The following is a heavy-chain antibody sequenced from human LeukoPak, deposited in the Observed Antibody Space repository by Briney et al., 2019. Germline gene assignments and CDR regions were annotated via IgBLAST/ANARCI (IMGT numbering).Heavy chain of an antibody. V-gene: IGHV1-2*02. CDR1: GYTFTXXY. J-gene: IGHJ4*02. CDR3: AREGRGHYDSSGYN. CDR2: INPNSGGT. Sequence: KVSCKAXGYTFTXXYMHWVRQAPGQGLEWMGWINPNSGGTNYAQKFQGRVTMTRDTSISTAYMELSRLRSDDTAVYYCAREGRGHYDSSGYNWGQGTLVTVSS. D-gene: IGHD3-22*01.